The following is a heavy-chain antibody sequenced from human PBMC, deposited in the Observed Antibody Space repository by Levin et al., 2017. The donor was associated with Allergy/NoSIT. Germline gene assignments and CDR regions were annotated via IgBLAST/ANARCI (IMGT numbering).Heavy chain of an antibody. J-gene: IGHJ4*02. CDR3: ARGVVVVPAAMKGLGY. D-gene: IGHD2-2*01. CDR1: GYTFTGYY. V-gene: IGHV1-2*02. Sequence: GASVKVSCKASGYTFTGYYMHWVRQAPGQGLEWMGWINPNSGGTNYAQKFQGRVTMTRDTSISTAYMELSRLRSDDTAVYYCARGVVVVPAAMKGLGYWGQGTLVTVSS. CDR2: INPNSGGT.